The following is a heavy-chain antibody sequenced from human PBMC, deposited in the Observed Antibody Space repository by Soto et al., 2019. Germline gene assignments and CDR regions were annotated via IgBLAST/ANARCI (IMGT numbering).Heavy chain of an antibody. CDR1: GFTFSSFS. Sequence: GSLRLSCAASGFTFSSFSMNWVRQAPGKGLEWLSYISTSSSTMYYAGSVKGRFSISRDNAQNSLFLHMSSLRAEDTAVYYCARNPNDYLDYWGQGTLVTVSS. CDR2: ISTSSSTM. D-gene: IGHD2-8*01. J-gene: IGHJ4*02. CDR3: ARNPNDYLDY. V-gene: IGHV3-48*01.